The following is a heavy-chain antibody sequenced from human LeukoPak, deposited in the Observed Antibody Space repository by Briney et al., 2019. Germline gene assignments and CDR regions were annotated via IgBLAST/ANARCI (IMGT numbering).Heavy chain of an antibody. D-gene: IGHD2-21*02. Sequence: PGTSPRLSCAASGFTFSRLGMQWVRQAPGKGLEWVAVIHNDGTQGQYGDSVKGRFTISKDNSQNTLHLQLNNLRDADTGVYYCAKEGDEFRGYLDVWGKGTTVTVSS. J-gene: IGHJ6*03. V-gene: IGHV3-33*06. CDR2: IHNDGTQG. CDR3: AKEGDEFRGYLDV. CDR1: GFTFSRLG.